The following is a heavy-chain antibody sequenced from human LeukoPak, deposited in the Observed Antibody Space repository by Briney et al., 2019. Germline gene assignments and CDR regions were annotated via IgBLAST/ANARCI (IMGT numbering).Heavy chain of an antibody. Sequence: GGSLRLSFAASGFTFSSYAMHWVRQAPGKGLEWVAVISYDGSNKYYADSVKGRFTISRDNSKNTLYLQMNSLRAEDTAVYYCARESGAVTAYYYYYGMDVWGQGTTVTVSS. D-gene: IGHD2-21*02. CDR1: GFTFSSYA. CDR2: ISYDGSNK. J-gene: IGHJ6*02. V-gene: IGHV3-30-3*01. CDR3: ARESGAVTAYYYYYGMDV.